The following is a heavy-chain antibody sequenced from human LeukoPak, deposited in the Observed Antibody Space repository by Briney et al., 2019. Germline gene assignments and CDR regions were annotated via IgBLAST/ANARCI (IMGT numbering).Heavy chain of an antibody. CDR1: GGSISRDY. V-gene: IGHV4-59*01. Sequence: SETLSLTCTVSGGSISRDYWSWIRQPPGEGLEWIGYIYYTGSTNYNPSLKSRVTISVDTSKNQFSLKLSSVTAADTAVYYCARDGGNYYDILTGYPYYFDYWGQGTLVTVSS. D-gene: IGHD3-9*01. J-gene: IGHJ4*02. CDR2: IYYTGST. CDR3: ARDGGNYYDILTGYPYYFDY.